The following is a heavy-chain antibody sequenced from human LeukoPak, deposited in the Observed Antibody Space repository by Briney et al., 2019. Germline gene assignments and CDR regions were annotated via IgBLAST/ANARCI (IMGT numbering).Heavy chain of an antibody. CDR2: ISYSGST. D-gene: IGHD2-15*01. CDR1: GGSISSGGYY. V-gene: IGHV4-31*03. Sequence: PSETLSLTCTVSGGSISSGGYYWSWIRQHPGKGLEWIGYISYSGSTYYNPSLKSRVTISVDTSKNQFSLKLSSVTAADTAGYYCARDACSGGSCYLYFQHWGQGTPVTVSS. CDR3: ARDACSGGSCYLYFQH. J-gene: IGHJ1*01.